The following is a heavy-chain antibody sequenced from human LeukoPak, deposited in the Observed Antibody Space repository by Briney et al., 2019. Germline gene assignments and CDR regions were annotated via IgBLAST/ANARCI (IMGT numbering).Heavy chain of an antibody. CDR2: INTNTGNP. J-gene: IGHJ5*02. CDR1: GYTFTTYA. Sequence: ASVKVSCKASGYTFTTYAMNWVRQAPGQGLEWMGWINTNTGNPTYAQGFSGRFVFSLDTSVSTAYLQISSLKADDTAVYYCARANLWFGELGWIDPWGQGTQVTVSS. V-gene: IGHV7-4-1*02. CDR3: ARANLWFGELGWIDP. D-gene: IGHD3-10*01.